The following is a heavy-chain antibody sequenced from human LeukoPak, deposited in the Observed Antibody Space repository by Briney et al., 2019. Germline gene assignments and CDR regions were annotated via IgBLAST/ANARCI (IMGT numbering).Heavy chain of an antibody. D-gene: IGHD2-2*02. J-gene: IGHJ4*02. CDR1: GFTFDDYA. Sequence: GGSLRLSCAASGFTFDDYAMHWVRQAPGKGLEWVSGISWNSGSIAYADSVKGRFTISRDNSKNSLYLQMNSLRAEDTAVYYCAKVGQVNRYCSSTSCYTAGIDYWGQGTLVTVSS. V-gene: IGHV3-9*01. CDR2: ISWNSGSI. CDR3: AKVGQVNRYCSSTSCYTAGIDY.